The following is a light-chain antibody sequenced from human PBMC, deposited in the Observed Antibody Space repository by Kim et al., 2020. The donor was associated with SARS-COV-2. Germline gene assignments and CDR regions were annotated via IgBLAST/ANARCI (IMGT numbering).Light chain of an antibody. V-gene: IGKV3-15*01. CDR3: QQYNNWPLYT. Sequence: SPGESATLSCRASHSVSSNLAWYQQKPGQAPRLLIYGASTRATGIPARFSGSGSGTEFTLTISSLQSEDFAVYYCQQYNNWPLYTFGQGTKLEI. CDR1: HSVSSN. J-gene: IGKJ2*01. CDR2: GAS.